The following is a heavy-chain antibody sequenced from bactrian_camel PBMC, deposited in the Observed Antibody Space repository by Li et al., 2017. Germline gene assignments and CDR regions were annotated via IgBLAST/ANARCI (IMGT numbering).Heavy chain of an antibody. Sequence: DVQLVESGGASVQPGGSLTLSCTTSEYIVDMGWFRQAPGKEREGLAVIDQDSSIPYSDSVKGRFTISRDNAKNTVYLQMNSLKSEDTALYYCATGLVPTIATMEFGYWGQGTQVTVS. CDR2: IDQDSSIP. V-gene: IGHV3S40*01. J-gene: IGHJ6*01. CDR1: EYIVD. CDR3: ATGLVPTIATMEFGY. D-gene: IGHD4*01.